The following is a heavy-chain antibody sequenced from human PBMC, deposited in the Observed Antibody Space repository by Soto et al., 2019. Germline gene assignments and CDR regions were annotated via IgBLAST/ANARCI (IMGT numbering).Heavy chain of an antibody. CDR3: ARGRGRYCISTSCYTRFDP. CDR2: MNPNSGNT. CDR1: GYTFTSYD. D-gene: IGHD2-2*02. J-gene: IGHJ5*02. V-gene: IGHV1-8*01. Sequence: QVPLVQSGAEVKKPGASVKVSCKASGYTFTSYDINWVRQATGQGLEWMGWMNPNSGNTRYAQKFQGRVTMTRNTSISTAYMELSSLRSEDTAVYYCARGRGRYCISTSCYTRFDPWGQGTLVTVSS.